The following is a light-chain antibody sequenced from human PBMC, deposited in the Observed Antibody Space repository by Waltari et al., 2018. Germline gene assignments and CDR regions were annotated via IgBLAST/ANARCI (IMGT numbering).Light chain of an antibody. Sequence: QSALTQPASVSGSPGQSITISCTGTSNDVGASNFVSWYQRHPGRAPQLMIYDVTERPSGISYRFSGSKSANTASLTISGLLPEDEAIYYCSSFTDTHTLLFGGGTTVTVL. J-gene: IGLJ2*01. V-gene: IGLV2-14*03. CDR2: DVT. CDR3: SSFTDTHTLL. CDR1: SNDVGASNF.